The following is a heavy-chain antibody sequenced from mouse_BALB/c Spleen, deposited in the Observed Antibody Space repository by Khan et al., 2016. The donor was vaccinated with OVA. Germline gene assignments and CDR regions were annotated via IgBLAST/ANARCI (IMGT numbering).Heavy chain of an antibody. V-gene: IGHV3-2*02. J-gene: IGHJ2*01. Sequence: EVKLEESGPGLVKPSQSLSLTCTVTGYSITSGYAWNWIRQFPGNKLEWMGYISYSGVTSYTPSLKSRISITLDTSKNQFFLQLNSVTTEDTATYVCARENYCGDYFDYWGQGTTLTVSS. CDR3: ARENYCGDYFDY. D-gene: IGHD1-1*01. CDR1: GYSITSGYA. CDR2: ISYSGVT.